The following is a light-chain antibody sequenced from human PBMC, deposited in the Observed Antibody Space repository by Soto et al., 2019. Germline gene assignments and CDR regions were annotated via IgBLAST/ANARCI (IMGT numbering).Light chain of an antibody. V-gene: IGKV3-20*01. CDR1: QTVDHAY. CDR2: GAS. J-gene: IGKJ1*01. CDR3: QQHGNSPWT. Sequence: VLTQSPGTLSLSLGDRATLSCRASQTVDHAYVAWYQQRPGQAPSLLVYGASTRATDVPERFSGSGSGTDFTLTISRLEPEDSAVYYCQQHGNSPWTFGQGTKVEIK.